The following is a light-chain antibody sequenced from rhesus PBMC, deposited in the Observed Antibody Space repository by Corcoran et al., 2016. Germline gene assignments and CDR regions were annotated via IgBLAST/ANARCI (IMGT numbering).Light chain of an antibody. CDR3: QQPNSYPLT. V-gene: IGKV1-33*02. CDR1: QGISKH. J-gene: IGKJ4*01. CDR2: DSY. Sequence: DIQMTQSPSSLSASVGDTVTITCQASQGISKHLAWYQQKPGKASKLLLYDSYTLQRGVPSRFSGRGSRTEFTLTIRSLPPEYFATYSCQQPNSYPLTFGGGAKVELK.